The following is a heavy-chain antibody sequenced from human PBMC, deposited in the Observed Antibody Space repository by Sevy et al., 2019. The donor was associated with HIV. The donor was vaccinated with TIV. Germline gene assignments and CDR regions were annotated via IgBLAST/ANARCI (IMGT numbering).Heavy chain of an antibody. D-gene: IGHD3-10*01. CDR3: ARDNSYLYGSGRRRYYFDY. Sequence: ASVKVSCKASGGTFSSYAISWVRQAPGQVLEWIGGIIPIFGTANYAQKFQGRVTITADESTSTAYMELSSLRSGDTAVYYCARDNSYLYGSGRRRYYFDYWGQGTLVTVSS. CDR2: IIPIFGTA. CDR1: GGTFSSYA. V-gene: IGHV1-69*13. J-gene: IGHJ4*02.